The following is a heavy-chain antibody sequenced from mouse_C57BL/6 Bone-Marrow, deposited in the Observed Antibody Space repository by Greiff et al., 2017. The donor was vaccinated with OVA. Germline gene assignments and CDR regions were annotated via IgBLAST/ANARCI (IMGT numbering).Heavy chain of an antibody. Sequence: VQLKQSGPELVKPGASVKISCKASGYSFTGYYMHWVKQSHGNILEWIGYIYPYNGVSSYNQKFKGKATLTVDKSSSTAYMELRSLTSEDSAVYYCARGSYMRDWYFDVWGTGTTVTVSS. D-gene: IGHD1-1*01. CDR1: GYSFTGYY. J-gene: IGHJ1*03. CDR2: IYPYNGVS. CDR3: ARGSYMRDWYFDV. V-gene: IGHV1-31*01.